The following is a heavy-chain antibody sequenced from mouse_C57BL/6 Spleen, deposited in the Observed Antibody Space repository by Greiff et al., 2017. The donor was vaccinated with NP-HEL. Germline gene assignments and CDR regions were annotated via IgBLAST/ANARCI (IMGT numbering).Heavy chain of an antibody. D-gene: IGHD2-12*01. V-gene: IGHV1-82*01. CDR2: IYPGDGDT. Sequence: QVQLQQSGPELVKPGASVKISCKASGYAFSSSWMNWVKQRPGKGLEWIGRIYPGDGDTNYNGKFKGKATLTADKSSSTAYMQLSSLTSEDSAVYFCARGEYDDEAYWGQGTLVTVSA. CDR3: ARGEYDDEAY. CDR1: GYAFSSSW. J-gene: IGHJ3*01.